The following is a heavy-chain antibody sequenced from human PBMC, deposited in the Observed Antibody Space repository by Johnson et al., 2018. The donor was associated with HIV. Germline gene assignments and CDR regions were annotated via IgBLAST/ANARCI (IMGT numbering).Heavy chain of an antibody. CDR3: ARDRVGATAFDV. J-gene: IGHJ3*01. CDR1: GFTFSDYY. V-gene: IGHV3-11*04. CDR2: ISGGGSAI. D-gene: IGHD1-26*01. Sequence: QEQLVESGGGLVKPGGSLRLSCAASGFTFSDYYMSWIRQAPGKGLEWISYISGGGSAIYYADSVRGRFTISRDNGKNSLYLQMNSLRAEDTAVYYCARDRVGATAFDVWGQGTLVTVSS.